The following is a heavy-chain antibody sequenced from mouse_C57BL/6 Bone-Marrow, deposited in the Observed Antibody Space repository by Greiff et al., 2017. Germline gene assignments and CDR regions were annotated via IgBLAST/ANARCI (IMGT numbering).Heavy chain of an antibody. CDR3: ILPLPIYYDYGRGAMDY. V-gene: IGHV6-3*01. D-gene: IGHD2-4*01. CDR1: GFTFSNYW. Sequence: EVQGVESGGGLVQPGGSMKLSCVASGFTFSNYWMNWVRQSPEKGLEWVAQIRLKSDNYATHYAESVKGRFTISRDDSKSSVYLQMNNLRAEDTGMYYCILPLPIYYDYGRGAMDYWGQGTSVTVSS. CDR2: IRLKSDNYAT. J-gene: IGHJ4*01.